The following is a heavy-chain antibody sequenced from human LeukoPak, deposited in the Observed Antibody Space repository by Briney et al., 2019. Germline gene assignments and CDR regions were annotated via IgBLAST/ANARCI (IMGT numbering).Heavy chain of an antibody. J-gene: IGHJ4*02. CDR3: AGGASSTVHY. D-gene: IGHD6-13*01. CDR2: INGDGSL. V-gene: IGHV3-74*01. Sequence: GGSLRLSCAASGLTFSTYWMHWGRQAPGKGLVWVSRINGDGSLSYADSVKGRFTISRDNTKNMLYLQMNSLRAEDTAVYYCAGGASSTVHYWGQGTLVTVSS. CDR1: GLTFSTYW.